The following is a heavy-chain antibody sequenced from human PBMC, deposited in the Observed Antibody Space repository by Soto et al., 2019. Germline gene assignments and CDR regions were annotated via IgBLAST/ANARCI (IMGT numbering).Heavy chain of an antibody. V-gene: IGHV4-34*01. CDR3: ARAPKVSGSAQTRPAF. J-gene: IGHJ4*02. CDR2: ISPSGTT. Sequence: QVQLHQWGAGLLKPSETLSLACSLYSGSLSGYYWSWIRQPPGKGLEWIGEISPSGTTNYSPSLKSRVSISAATSKNQVSLNLTSLTAADTAVYYCARAPKVSGSAQTRPAFWGQGSLVTVSS. D-gene: IGHD6-6*01. CDR1: SGSLSGYY.